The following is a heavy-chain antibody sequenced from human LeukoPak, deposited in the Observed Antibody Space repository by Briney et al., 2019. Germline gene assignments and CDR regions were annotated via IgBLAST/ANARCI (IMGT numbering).Heavy chain of an antibody. CDR1: GFTFSDSY. CDR2: TTDKADSYTT. Sequence: GGSLRLSCAASGFTFSDSYMDWVRQAPGKGLEWVGRTTDKADSYTTEYAASVKGRFTISRDDSKNSLYLQMNSLRTEDTAVYYCARESSGSFYYWGQGTLVTVSS. V-gene: IGHV3-72*01. CDR3: ARESSGSFYY. D-gene: IGHD1-26*01. J-gene: IGHJ4*02.